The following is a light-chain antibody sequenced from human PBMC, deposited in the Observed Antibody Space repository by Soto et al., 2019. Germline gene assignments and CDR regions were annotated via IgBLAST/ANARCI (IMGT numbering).Light chain of an antibody. CDR1: QSVGSN. J-gene: IGKJ5*01. CDR3: QQYNDWPIT. Sequence: EIVLTQSPATLSVSPGERVTPSCRASQSVGSNLAWYQHKPGQAPRLVIYGVSTRATGIPARFSGSASGTVFTLTISSLQSEDFAVYSCQQYNDWPITFGPGTRLEI. CDR2: GVS. V-gene: IGKV3-15*01.